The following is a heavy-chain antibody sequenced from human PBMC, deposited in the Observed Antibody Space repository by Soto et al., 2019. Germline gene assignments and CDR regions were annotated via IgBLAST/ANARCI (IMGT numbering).Heavy chain of an antibody. V-gene: IGHV3-23*01. Sequence: GGSLRLSCAASGFTFSSYAMSWVRQAPGKGLEWVSAISGSGGSTYYAGSVKGRFTISRDNSKNTLYLQMNSLRAEDTAVYYCASGSAVAGISDLTWFDPWGQGTLVTVSS. D-gene: IGHD6-19*01. CDR2: ISGSGGST. CDR3: ASGSAVAGISDLTWFDP. CDR1: GFTFSSYA. J-gene: IGHJ5*02.